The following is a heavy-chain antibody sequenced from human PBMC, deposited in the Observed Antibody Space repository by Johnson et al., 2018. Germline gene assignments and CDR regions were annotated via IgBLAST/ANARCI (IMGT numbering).Heavy chain of an antibody. CDR3: ARGRRGTFGPNYMDV. CDR1: GGSISSYY. J-gene: IGHJ6*03. Sequence: QVQLQESGPGLVKSSETLSLTCTVSGGSISSYYWSWIRQPPGKGLEWIGYIYYSGSTTYNPSLKSRVTISVDTSKNQFSLKLSSVTAADTAVYYCARGRRGTFGPNYMDVWGKGTTVTVSS. V-gene: IGHV4-59*01. CDR2: IYYSGST. D-gene: IGHD3-16*01.